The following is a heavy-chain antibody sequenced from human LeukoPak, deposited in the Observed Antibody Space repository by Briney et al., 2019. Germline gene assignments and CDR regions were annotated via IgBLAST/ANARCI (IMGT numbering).Heavy chain of an antibody. Sequence: PSETLSLTCTVSGGSISSYYWSWIRQPPGKGLEWIGYIYYSGSTNYNPSLKSRVTISVDTSKNQFSLKLSSVTAADTAVYYCARDDRWLQLPDGMDVWGQGTTVTVSS. CDR2: IYYSGST. CDR1: GGSISSYY. D-gene: IGHD5-24*01. CDR3: ARDDRWLQLPDGMDV. J-gene: IGHJ6*02. V-gene: IGHV4-59*01.